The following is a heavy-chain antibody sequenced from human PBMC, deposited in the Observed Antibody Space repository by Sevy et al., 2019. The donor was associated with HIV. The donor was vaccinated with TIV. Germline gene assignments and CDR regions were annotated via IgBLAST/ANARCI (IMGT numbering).Heavy chain of an antibody. CDR1: GYTFNSFY. D-gene: IGHD2-21*02. V-gene: IGHV1-2*02. Sequence: ASVKVSCKASGYTFNSFYIHWVRQAPGQGLEWMGWINSYSGGTHYPQKFQGRVTLTRDTSISVAYMDLTSLRSNDTAVYYCVRDRFYGGDSVTFAGDFWGQGTLVTVSS. CDR3: VRDRFYGGDSVTFAGDF. CDR2: INSYSGGT. J-gene: IGHJ4*02.